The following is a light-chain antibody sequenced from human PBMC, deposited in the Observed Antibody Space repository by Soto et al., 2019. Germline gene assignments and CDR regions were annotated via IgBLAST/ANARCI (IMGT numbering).Light chain of an antibody. V-gene: IGKV3-15*01. CDR3: HQYNNWPFT. CDR2: GAS. CDR1: QSVSSD. Sequence: ETVMTQSPAPLSVSPGERATLSCRASQSVSSDLAWYQQKPGQAPRLLIYGASTRATGIPARFSGSGSGTELTLTISSLQSEDSAVYFCHQYNNWPFTFGPGTKVDIK. J-gene: IGKJ3*01.